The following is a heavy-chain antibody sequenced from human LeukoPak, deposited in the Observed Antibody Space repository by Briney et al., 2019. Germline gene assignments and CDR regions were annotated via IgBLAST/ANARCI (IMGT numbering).Heavy chain of an antibody. CDR2: IYSSGST. V-gene: IGHV4-59*05. CDR1: GFIFSSYSMN. J-gene: IGHJ3*02. CDR3: ATPYYYDSSGYSHDAFDI. Sequence: GSLRLSCAASGFIFSSYSMNWVRQAPGKGLEWIGSIYSSGSTYYNPSLKSRVTISVDTSKNQFSLKLSSVTAAETAVYYCATPYYYDSSGYSHDAFDIWGQGTMVTVSS. D-gene: IGHD3-22*01.